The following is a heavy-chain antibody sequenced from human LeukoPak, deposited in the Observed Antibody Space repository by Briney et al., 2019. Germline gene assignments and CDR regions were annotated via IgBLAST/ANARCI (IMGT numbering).Heavy chain of an antibody. J-gene: IGHJ3*02. CDR1: GFTFSSYA. Sequence: GGSLRLSCAASGFTFSSYAMHWVRQAPGKGLEWVAVISYDGSNKYYADSVKGRFTISRDNSKNTLYLQMNSLRAEDTAVYYCATPQTNYYDSSGYYYEGAFDIWGQGTMVIVSS. V-gene: IGHV3-30-3*01. CDR3: ATPQTNYYDSSGYYYEGAFDI. CDR2: ISYDGSNK. D-gene: IGHD3-22*01.